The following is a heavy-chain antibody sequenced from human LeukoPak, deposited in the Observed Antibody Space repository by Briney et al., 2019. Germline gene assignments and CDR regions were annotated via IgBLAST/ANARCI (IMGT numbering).Heavy chain of an antibody. CDR1: GGSISSYY. CDR3: AIYSGYWEYYFDY. J-gene: IGHJ4*02. CDR2: IYTSGTI. Sequence: PSETLSLTCTVSGGSISSYYWSWIRQPAGTALEWIGRIYTSGTITYNPSLKSRVTMSVDTSKNQFSLKLSSVTAADTAVYYCAIYSGYWEYYFDYWGQGTLVTVSS. D-gene: IGHD3-22*01. V-gene: IGHV4-4*07.